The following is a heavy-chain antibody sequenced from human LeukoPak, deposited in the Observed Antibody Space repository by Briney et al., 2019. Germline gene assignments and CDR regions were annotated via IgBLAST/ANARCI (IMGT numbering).Heavy chain of an antibody. D-gene: IGHD3-10*01. Sequence: PGGSLRLSCAASGFTFSSNTMNWVRQAPGKGLEWVSSISSSSSYIYHADSVKGRFTISRDNAKKSLYLQMNSLRAEDTAVYYCAKEESSGRAHAFDIWGQGTLVTVSS. CDR1: GFTFSSNT. CDR2: ISSSSSYI. J-gene: IGHJ3*02. V-gene: IGHV3-21*04. CDR3: AKEESSGRAHAFDI.